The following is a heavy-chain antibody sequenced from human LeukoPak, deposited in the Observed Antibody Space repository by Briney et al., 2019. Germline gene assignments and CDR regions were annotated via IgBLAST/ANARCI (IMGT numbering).Heavy chain of an antibody. CDR2: IYYSGST. CDR1: GASISSDSYY. Sequence: SETLSLTCTVSGASISSDSYYWGWIRQPPGKGLQWIGCIYYSGSTYYKPSLKSRVSISVDTSKNQFSLKLTSVTAADTAVYYCARASYCSGGSCDYYYYMDVWGKGTTVTVSS. J-gene: IGHJ6*03. CDR3: ARASYCSGGSCDYYYYMDV. D-gene: IGHD2-15*01. V-gene: IGHV4-39*07.